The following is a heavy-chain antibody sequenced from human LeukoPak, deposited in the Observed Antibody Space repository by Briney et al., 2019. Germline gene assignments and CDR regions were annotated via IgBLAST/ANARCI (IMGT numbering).Heavy chain of an antibody. V-gene: IGHV3-23*01. CDR3: AHFGYCSSTSCPREAFDI. CDR1: GFTFSSYA. D-gene: IGHD2-2*03. J-gene: IGHJ3*02. CDR2: ISGSGGST. Sequence: GGSLRLSCAASGFTFSSYAMSWVRQAPGKGPEWVSAISGSGGSTYYADSVKGRFTISRDNSKNTLYLQMNSLRAEDTAVYYCAHFGYCSSTSCPREAFDIWGQGTTVTVSS.